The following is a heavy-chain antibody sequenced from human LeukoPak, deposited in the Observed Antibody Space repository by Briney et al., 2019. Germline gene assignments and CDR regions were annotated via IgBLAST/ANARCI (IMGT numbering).Heavy chain of an antibody. CDR1: GFTFSSYW. V-gene: IGHV3-7*01. J-gene: IGHJ4*02. CDR3: ARVRRSGWTFDY. D-gene: IGHD6-19*01. Sequence: GRSLRLSCAASGFTFSSYWMSWVRQAPGKGLEWVANIKQDGSEKYYVDSVKGRFTISRDNAKNSLYLQTNSLRAEDTAVYYCARVRRSGWTFDYWGQGTLVTVSS. CDR2: IKQDGSEK.